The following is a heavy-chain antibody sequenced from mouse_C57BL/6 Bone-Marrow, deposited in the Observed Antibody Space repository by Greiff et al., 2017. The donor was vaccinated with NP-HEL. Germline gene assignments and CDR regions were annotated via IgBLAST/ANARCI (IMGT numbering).Heavy chain of an antibody. CDR2: IYPRSGNT. D-gene: IGHD1-1*01. J-gene: IGHJ4*01. Sequence: QVQLQQSGAELARPGASVKLSCKASGYTFTSYGISWVKQRTGQGLEWIGEIYPRSGNTYYNEKFKGKATRTADKSSSTAYMELRSLTSEDSAVYFCARGTTVVASPLAMDYWGQGTSVTVSS. CDR1: GYTFTSYG. V-gene: IGHV1-81*01. CDR3: ARGTTVVASPLAMDY.